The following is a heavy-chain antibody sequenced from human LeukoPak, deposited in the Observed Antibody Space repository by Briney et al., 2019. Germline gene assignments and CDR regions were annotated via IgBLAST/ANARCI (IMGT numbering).Heavy chain of an antibody. V-gene: IGHV3-7*04. J-gene: IGHJ6*03. CDR3: ARVRSQAVADTYHYYMDV. CDR1: GFTFSHFW. CDR2: IKPDDTEK. Sequence: PGGSLRLSCIASGFTFSHFWMSWVRPAPGKGLEWVANIKPDDTEKYYGNSVKGRFTILRDNAKNSLYLQMNSLRAEDTAVYYCARVRSQAVADTYHYYMDVWGKGTTVTVSS. D-gene: IGHD6-19*01.